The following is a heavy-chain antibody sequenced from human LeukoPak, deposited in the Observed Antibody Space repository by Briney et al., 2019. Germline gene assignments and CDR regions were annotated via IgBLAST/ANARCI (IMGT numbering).Heavy chain of an antibody. D-gene: IGHD3-16*01. CDR1: GGSISSYY. CDR3: ARRPVTGGRGMDV. V-gene: IGHV4-59*08. J-gene: IGHJ6*02. Sequence: SETLSLTCTVSGGSISSYYWSWIRQPPGKGLEWIGYIYYSGSTNYNPSLKSRVTISVDTSKNQFSLKLSSVTAADTAVYYCARRPVTGGRGMDVWGQGTTVTVPS. CDR2: IYYSGST.